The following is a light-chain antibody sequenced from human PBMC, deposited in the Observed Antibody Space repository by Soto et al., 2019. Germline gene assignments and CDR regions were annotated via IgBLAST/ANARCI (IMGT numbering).Light chain of an antibody. J-gene: IGKJ2*01. Sequence: DIQMTQSPSTLSASVGDRVTITCRASQSISSWLAWYQQKPGKAPKLLIYKASSLESGVPSRFSGSGSGTEFTLTSSSLQPDDFATYYCQQYNSYPYTFGQGTKLEIE. V-gene: IGKV1-5*03. CDR2: KAS. CDR3: QQYNSYPYT. CDR1: QSISSW.